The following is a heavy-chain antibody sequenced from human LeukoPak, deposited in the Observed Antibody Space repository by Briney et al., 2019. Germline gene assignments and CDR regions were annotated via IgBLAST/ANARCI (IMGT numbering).Heavy chain of an antibody. J-gene: IGHJ5*02. CDR2: INPSGGST. Sequence: ASLKVSCKASGYTFTSYYMHWVRQAPGEGREWRGIINPSGGSTSYAQKFQGRVTMTRHMSTSTVYMELSSLRSEDMAVYYCARAGYRVWFGESQYNWFDPWGQGTLVTVSP. V-gene: IGHV1-46*01. CDR3: ARAGYRVWFGESQYNWFDP. D-gene: IGHD3-10*01. CDR1: GYTFTSYY.